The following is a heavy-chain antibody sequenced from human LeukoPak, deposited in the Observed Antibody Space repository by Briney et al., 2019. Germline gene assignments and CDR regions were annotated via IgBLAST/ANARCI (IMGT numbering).Heavy chain of an antibody. D-gene: IGHD4-11*01. J-gene: IGHJ4*02. Sequence: SETLSLTCNVSSDTIGGSSYYWGWIRQPPGKWLEFIVRIYYSGRAYYNPSLKSRVTVSIDTSKKQFYLNLRSVTAADTAVYFCARQSLSKYYFDYWGQGTLVTVSS. CDR1: SDTIGGSSYY. CDR2: IYYSGRA. CDR3: ARQSLSKYYFDY. V-gene: IGHV4-39*01.